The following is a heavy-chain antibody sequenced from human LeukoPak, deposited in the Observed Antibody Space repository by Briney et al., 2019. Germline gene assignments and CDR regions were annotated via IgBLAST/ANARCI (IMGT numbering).Heavy chain of an antibody. J-gene: IGHJ4*02. CDR3: TKDLAVADY. CDR2: IRGTGGST. Sequence: GGSLRLSCAASGFTFSSYAMNWVRQAPGKGLEWVSGIRGTGGSTFYADSVKGRFTISRDNSKNTLCLQMNSLRAEDTAVYYCTKDLAVADYWGQGTLVTVSS. CDR1: GFTFSSYA. D-gene: IGHD6-19*01. V-gene: IGHV3-23*01.